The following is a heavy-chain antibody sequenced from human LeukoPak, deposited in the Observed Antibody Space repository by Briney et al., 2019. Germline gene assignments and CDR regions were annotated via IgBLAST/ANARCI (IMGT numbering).Heavy chain of an antibody. D-gene: IGHD6-25*01. J-gene: IGHJ6*02. CDR3: ARQLYSSATV. V-gene: IGHV4-39*01. CDR2: IYHGWTT. Sequence: GWXXXPPXXXLVWVWNIYHGWTTFYNPSLKSRVTISADTSKNQFSLKLTFVTVADTAVYYCARQLYSSATVWGQGTTVIVSS.